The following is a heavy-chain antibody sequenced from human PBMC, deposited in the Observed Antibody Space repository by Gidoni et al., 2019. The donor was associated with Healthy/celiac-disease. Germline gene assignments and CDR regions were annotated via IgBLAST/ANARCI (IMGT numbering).Heavy chain of an antibody. D-gene: IGHD4-17*01. J-gene: IGHJ4*02. CDR2: INHSGST. CDR1: GGSFSGYY. V-gene: IGHV4-34*01. Sequence: QVQLQQWGAGLLKPSETLSLTCAVYGGSFSGYYWSWIRQPPGKGLEWIGEINHSGSTNYNPSLKSRVTISVDTSKNQFSLKLSSVTAADTAVYYCARGFWSYGDYLFDYWGQGTLVTVSS. CDR3: ARGFWSYGDYLFDY.